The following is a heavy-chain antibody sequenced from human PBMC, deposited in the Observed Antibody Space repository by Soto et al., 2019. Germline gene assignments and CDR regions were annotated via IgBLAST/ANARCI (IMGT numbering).Heavy chain of an antibody. Sequence: SVKVSCKASGGTFSSYAISWVLQAPGQGLEWMGGIIPIFGTANYAQKFQGRVTITADESTSTAYMELSSLRSEDTAVYYCARAPGYYDSSGYRLAEYFQHWGQGTLVTVSS. CDR3: ARAPGYYDSSGYRLAEYFQH. CDR2: IIPIFGTA. J-gene: IGHJ1*01. CDR1: GGTFSSYA. V-gene: IGHV1-69*13. D-gene: IGHD3-22*01.